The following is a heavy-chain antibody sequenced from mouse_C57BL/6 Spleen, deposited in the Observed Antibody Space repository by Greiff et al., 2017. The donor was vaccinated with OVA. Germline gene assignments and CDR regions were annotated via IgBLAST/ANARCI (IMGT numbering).Heavy chain of an antibody. CDR3: ARYHYGNYDWYFDG. V-gene: IGHV1-55*01. J-gene: IGHJ1*03. CDR2: IYPGSGST. Sequence: QVQLQQPGAELVKPGASVKLSCKASGYTFTSYWITWVKQRPGQGLEWIGDIYPGSGSTNYNEKFKSKATLTVDTSSSTAYMQLSSLTSEDSAVYYCARYHYGNYDWYFDGWGTGTTVTVSS. CDR1: GYTFTSYW. D-gene: IGHD2-1*01.